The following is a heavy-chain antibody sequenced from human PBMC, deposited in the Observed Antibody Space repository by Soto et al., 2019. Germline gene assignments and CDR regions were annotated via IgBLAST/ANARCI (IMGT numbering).Heavy chain of an antibody. CDR1: GFTFSGYS. J-gene: IGHJ4*02. D-gene: IGHD3-9*01. V-gene: IGHV3-48*02. CDR3: VREDILGVRSFDY. CDR2: ISSGSKTI. Sequence: GGSLRLSCAASGFTFSGYSVNWVRQAPGKGLEWVSYISSGSKTIYYAESVKGRFTVSRDNARNSQYLQMNSMRDEDTAVYYCVREDILGVRSFDYWGQGTLVTVSS.